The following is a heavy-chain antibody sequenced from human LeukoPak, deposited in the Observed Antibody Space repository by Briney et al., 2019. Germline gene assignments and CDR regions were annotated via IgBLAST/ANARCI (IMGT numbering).Heavy chain of an antibody. J-gene: IGHJ4*02. CDR1: GFTFSSYA. V-gene: IGHV3-23*01. CDR2: ISGSGDTT. Sequence: GGSLRLSCVASGFTFSSYAMTWVRQAPGKGLDWVSVISGSGDTTYYADSVKGRFTISGDNSKNTLYLQMNSLRAEDTAVYYCAKESPVFDYWGQGTLVTVSS. CDR3: AKESPVFDY.